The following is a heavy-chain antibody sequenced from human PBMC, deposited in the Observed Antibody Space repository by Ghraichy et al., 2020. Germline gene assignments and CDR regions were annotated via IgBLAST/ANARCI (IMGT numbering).Heavy chain of an antibody. CDR2: SNPNSGGT. J-gene: IGHJ3*02. V-gene: IGHV1-2*02. CDR1: GYPFTGSY. D-gene: IGHD3-10*01. Sequence: ASVKVSCKASGYPFTGSYMHWVRQAPGQGHEGMGWSNPNSGGTNYAQKFQGRVTMTRDTSMSPAYMEMGRLRSDDTAVYYCARGSGLDAFDIWGQGTMGTVSS. CDR3: ARGSGLDAFDI.